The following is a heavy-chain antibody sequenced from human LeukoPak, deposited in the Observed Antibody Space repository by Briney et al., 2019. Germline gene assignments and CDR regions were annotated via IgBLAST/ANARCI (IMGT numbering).Heavy chain of an antibody. Sequence: GGSLRLSCAASGFTFSSYWMHWVRQAPGKGLEWLAIISYDGSNKYYADSVKGRFTISRDNSKNTLYVQMNGLRVDDTAVYYCARDRLDGNNWNDCDYWGQGTLVTVSS. J-gene: IGHJ4*02. CDR2: ISYDGSNK. CDR1: GFTFSSYW. CDR3: ARDRLDGNNWNDCDY. V-gene: IGHV3-30-3*01. D-gene: IGHD1-1*01.